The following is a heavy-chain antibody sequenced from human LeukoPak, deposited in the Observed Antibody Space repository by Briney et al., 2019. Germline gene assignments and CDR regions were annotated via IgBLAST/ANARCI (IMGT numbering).Heavy chain of an antibody. Sequence: SVKVSCKASGDTVRKYAIGWVRQAPGQGLEWIGGVISTYGASNYAQKFQGRVTLTTDESANTAYMELRSLRSEDTAVYYCARDRTGYGNYYFDSWGQGTPVTVSS. J-gene: IGHJ4*02. CDR2: VISTYGAS. CDR3: ARDRTGYGNYYFDS. D-gene: IGHD5-18*01. CDR1: GDTVRKYA. V-gene: IGHV1-69*05.